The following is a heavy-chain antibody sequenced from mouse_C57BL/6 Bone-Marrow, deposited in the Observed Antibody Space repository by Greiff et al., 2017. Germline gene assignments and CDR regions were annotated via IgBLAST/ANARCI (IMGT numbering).Heavy chain of an antibody. D-gene: IGHD2-4*01. V-gene: IGHV1-20*01. CDR3: ARLTYYDYLDY. CDR2: INPYNGDT. CDR1: VYSFTGYF. J-gene: IGHJ2*01. Sequence: EVQLQQSGPELVKPGDSVKISCKASVYSFTGYFMNWVMQSHGKSLEWIGRINPYNGDTYYNQKFKGKATLTVDKSSSTAHMELRSLTSEDSAVYYCARLTYYDYLDYWGQGTTLTVSS.